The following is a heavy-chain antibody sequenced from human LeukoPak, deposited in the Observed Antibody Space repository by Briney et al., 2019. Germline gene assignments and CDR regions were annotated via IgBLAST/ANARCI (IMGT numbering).Heavy chain of an antibody. D-gene: IGHD3-10*01. CDR1: GGSISSYY. J-gene: IGHJ4*02. CDR2: IYYSGST. V-gene: IGHV4-59*12. Sequence: SETLSLTCTVSGGSISSYYWSWLRQPPGKGLEWIGYIYYSGSTNYNPSLKSRVTISVDTSKNQFSLKLSSVTAADTAVYYCARLPTLWFGETGFDYWGQGTLVTVSS. CDR3: ARLPTLWFGETGFDY.